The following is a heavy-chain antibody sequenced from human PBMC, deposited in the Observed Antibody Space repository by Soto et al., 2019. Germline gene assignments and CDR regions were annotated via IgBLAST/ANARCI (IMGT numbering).Heavy chain of an antibody. D-gene: IGHD6-19*01. J-gene: IGHJ4*02. CDR3: ARDPGISSGWYYFDY. Sequence: EVHLVESGGGLVQSGGSLRLSCAASGFTFSNHWMTWVRQAPGKGLEWVASVKQDGSEIYYGDSVKGRFTISRDNAKNSLFLQVNSLRAEDTAMYYCARDPGISSGWYYFDYWGQGTLVTVSS. V-gene: IGHV3-7*05. CDR1: GFTFSNHW. CDR2: VKQDGSEI.